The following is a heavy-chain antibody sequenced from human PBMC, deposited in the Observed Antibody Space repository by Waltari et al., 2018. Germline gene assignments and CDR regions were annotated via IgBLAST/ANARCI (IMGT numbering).Heavy chain of an antibody. CDR1: GGTFSSYA. J-gene: IGHJ6*03. CDR3: ARVRQQLEPGAYYYYMDV. Sequence: QVQLVQSGAEVKKPGSSVKVSCKASGGTFSSYAISWVRQAPGQGLEWMGGIIPVLGIANYAQKFQGRVTITADKSTSTAYMELSSLRSEDTAVYYCARVRQQLEPGAYYYYMDVWGKGTTVTVSS. D-gene: IGHD6-6*01. V-gene: IGHV1-69*10. CDR2: IIPVLGIA.